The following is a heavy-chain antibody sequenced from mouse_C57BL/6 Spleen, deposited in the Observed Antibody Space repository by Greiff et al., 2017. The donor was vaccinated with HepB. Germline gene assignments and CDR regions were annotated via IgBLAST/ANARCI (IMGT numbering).Heavy chain of an antibody. CDR2: IYPGSGST. D-gene: IGHD1-1*01. J-gene: IGHJ1*03. V-gene: IGHV1-55*01. CDR3: ARFYYGRGDRYFDV. CDR1: GYTFTSYW. Sequence: QVQLQQPGAELVKPGASVKMSCKASGYTFTSYWITWVKQRPGQGLEWIGDIYPGSGSTNYNEKFKSKATLTVDTSSSTAYMQLSSLTSEDSAVYYCARFYYGRGDRYFDVWGTGTTVTVSS.